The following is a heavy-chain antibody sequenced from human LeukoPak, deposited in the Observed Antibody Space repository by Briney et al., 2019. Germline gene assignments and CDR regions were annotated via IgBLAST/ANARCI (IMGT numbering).Heavy chain of an antibody. CDR1: GFTFSSYS. Sequence: PGGSLRLSCAASGFTFSSYSMNWVRQAPGKGLEWVSSISSSSSYIYYADSVKGRFTISRDNAKNSLYLQMNSLRAEDTAVYYCARGGPLSETYYYDSSVAYWGQGTLVTVSS. CDR3: ARGGPLSETYYYDSSVAY. D-gene: IGHD3-22*01. J-gene: IGHJ4*02. CDR2: ISSSSSYI. V-gene: IGHV3-21*01.